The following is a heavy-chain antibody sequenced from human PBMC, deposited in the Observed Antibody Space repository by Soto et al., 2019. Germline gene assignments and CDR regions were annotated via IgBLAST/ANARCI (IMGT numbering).Heavy chain of an antibody. CDR2: INPYNANV. J-gene: IGHJ3*02. V-gene: IGHV1-18*04. Sequence: QVQLVQSGAEVKKPGASVKVSCKTSGYTFTNHGINWVRQAPGQGLEWMGWINPYNANVNYAQKLQGRVTMTTDTPTSTAYMDLRSLTSDDTAVYYSARDRAAGIWGDAFDIWGQGTMVTVSS. D-gene: IGHD3-16*01. CDR3: ARDRAAGIWGDAFDI. CDR1: GYTFTNHG.